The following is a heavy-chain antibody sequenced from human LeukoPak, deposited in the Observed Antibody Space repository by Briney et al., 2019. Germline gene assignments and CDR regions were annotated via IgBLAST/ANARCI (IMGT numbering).Heavy chain of an antibody. J-gene: IGHJ6*02. V-gene: IGHV1-18*01. CDR1: GYTFTSYG. CDR3: ARGLGELYYYGMDV. Sequence: ASVKVSCKASGYTFTSYGISWVRQAPGQGLEWMGWISVYKGNTKYTQKLQGRVTMTTDTSTSTAYMELTSLRSDDTAVYYCARGLGELYYYGMDVWGQGTTVTVSS. CDR2: ISVYKGNT. D-gene: IGHD3-10*01.